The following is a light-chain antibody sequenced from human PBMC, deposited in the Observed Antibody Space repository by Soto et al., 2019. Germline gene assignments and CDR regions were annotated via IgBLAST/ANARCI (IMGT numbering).Light chain of an antibody. J-gene: IGLJ1*01. Sequence: QPVLTQSSSAYASLGSSVKLTCTLSSGHSSYIIAWHQQQPGKAPRYLMKLEGSGSYNKGSGVPDRFSGSSSGADRYLTISNLQSEDEADYYCETWDSNTPLFGTGTKLTVL. V-gene: IGLV4-60*03. CDR3: ETWDSNTPL. CDR1: SGHSSYI. CDR2: LEGSGSY.